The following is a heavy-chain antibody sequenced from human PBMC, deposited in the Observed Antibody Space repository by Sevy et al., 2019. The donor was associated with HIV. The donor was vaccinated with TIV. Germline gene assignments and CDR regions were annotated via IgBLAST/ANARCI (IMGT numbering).Heavy chain of an antibody. V-gene: IGHV4-39*01. J-gene: IGHJ4*02. D-gene: IGHD2-15*01. Sequence: SETLSLTCTVSGDSISSSSYFWGWIRQPPGKGLEWIGTGCFSGSTYYNVSLKSRVTISVDTSKSQFSLKLSSVTAADTAVYYCARHHCSVSACYLFDYWGQGILVTVSS. CDR1: GDSISSSSYF. CDR3: ARHHCSVSACYLFDY. CDR2: GCFSGST.